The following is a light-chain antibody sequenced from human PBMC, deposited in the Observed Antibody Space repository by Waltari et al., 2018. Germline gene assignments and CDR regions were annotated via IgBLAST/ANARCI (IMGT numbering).Light chain of an antibody. CDR2: EAS. Sequence: DTQMTPSPSTLSASAGDRVIISCRASQSISKWFAWYQQKPGKAPKLLIYEASTLQSGVPSRFSGTGSGTYFTLTISSMQADDFVTYYCQQYNSYSLLTVGGGTKVEIK. J-gene: IGKJ4*01. CDR1: QSISKW. CDR3: QQYNSYSLLT. V-gene: IGKV1-5*01.